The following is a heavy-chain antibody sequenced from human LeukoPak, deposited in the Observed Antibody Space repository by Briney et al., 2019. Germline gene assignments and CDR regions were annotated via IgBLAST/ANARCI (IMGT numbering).Heavy chain of an antibody. V-gene: IGHV3-30*18. Sequence: PGRSLRLSCAASGFTFSSYGMHWVRQAPGKGLEWVAVTSYDGSNKYYADSVKGRFTISRDNSKNTLYLQMNSLRAEDTAVYYCAKDGRKVDTAPLDYWGQGTLVTVSS. D-gene: IGHD2-21*02. CDR1: GFTFSSYG. CDR2: TSYDGSNK. J-gene: IGHJ4*02. CDR3: AKDGRKVDTAPLDY.